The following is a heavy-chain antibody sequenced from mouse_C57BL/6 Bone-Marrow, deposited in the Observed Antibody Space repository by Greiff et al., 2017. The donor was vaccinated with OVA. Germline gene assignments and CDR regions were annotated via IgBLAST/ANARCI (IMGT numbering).Heavy chain of an antibody. CDR1: GYTFTNYW. V-gene: IGHV1-63*01. Sequence: QVQLQQSGAELVRPGTSVKMSCKASGYTFTNYWIGWAKQRPGHGLEWIGDIYPGGGYTNYNEKFKGKATLTADKSSSTAYMQFSSLTSEDSTSYYCARSDYYGLYAMDDWGQGTSVTVSS. CDR2: IYPGGGYT. J-gene: IGHJ4*01. CDR3: ARSDYYGLYAMDD. D-gene: IGHD1-1*01.